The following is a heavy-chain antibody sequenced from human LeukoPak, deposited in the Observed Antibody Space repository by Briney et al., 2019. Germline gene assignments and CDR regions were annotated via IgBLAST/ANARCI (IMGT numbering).Heavy chain of an antibody. J-gene: IGHJ4*02. CDR2: ISYDGSNK. Sequence: GGSLRLSCAASGFTFSSYAMHWVRQAPGKGLEWVAVISYDGSNKYYADSVKGRFTITRDNSKNTLYLQMNSLRAEDTAVYYCARVGSSGWDFDYWGQGTLVTVSP. CDR3: ARVGSSGWDFDY. V-gene: IGHV3-30*04. CDR1: GFTFSSYA. D-gene: IGHD6-19*01.